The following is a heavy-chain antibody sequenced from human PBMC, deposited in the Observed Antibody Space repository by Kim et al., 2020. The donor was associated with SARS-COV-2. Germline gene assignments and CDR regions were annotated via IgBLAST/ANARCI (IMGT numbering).Heavy chain of an antibody. D-gene: IGHD1-1*01. CDR1: GFTFSSYA. V-gene: IGHV3-64*01. CDR2: ISSNGGST. Sequence: GGSLRLSCAASGFTFSSYAMHWVRQAPGKGLEYVSAISSNGGSTYYANSVKGRFSISRDNSKNTLYLQMGSLRAEDMAVYYCARDQLEPTFGHYYYYGMDVWGQGTTVPVSS. CDR3: ARDQLEPTFGHYYYYGMDV. J-gene: IGHJ6*02.